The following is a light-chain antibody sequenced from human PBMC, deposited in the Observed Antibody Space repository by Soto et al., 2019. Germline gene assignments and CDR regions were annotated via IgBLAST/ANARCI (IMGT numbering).Light chain of an antibody. CDR1: QSVSSY. Sequence: EIVLTQSPATLSLSPGERATLSCRASQSVSSYLAWYQQKPGQAHKLLIYDASNRATGIPARFSGSGSGTDFTLTISSLEPEDFAVYYCQQRSNWPPFTFGPGTKVHIK. J-gene: IGKJ3*01. CDR3: QQRSNWPPFT. CDR2: DAS. V-gene: IGKV3-11*01.